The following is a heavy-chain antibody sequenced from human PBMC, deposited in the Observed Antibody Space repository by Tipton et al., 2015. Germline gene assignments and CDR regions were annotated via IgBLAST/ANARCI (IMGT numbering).Heavy chain of an antibody. D-gene: IGHD1-26*01. Sequence: SLRLSCAASGFTFSSYGMHWVRQAPGKGLEWVAVIRYDGSNKYYADSVKGRFTISRDNSKNTLSLQMNSLRAEDTAVYYCAKHLGLVGATEARGYFDYWGQGTLVTVSS. J-gene: IGHJ4*02. CDR1: GFTFSSYG. CDR3: AKHLGLVGATEARGYFDY. V-gene: IGHV3-30*02. CDR2: IRYDGSNK.